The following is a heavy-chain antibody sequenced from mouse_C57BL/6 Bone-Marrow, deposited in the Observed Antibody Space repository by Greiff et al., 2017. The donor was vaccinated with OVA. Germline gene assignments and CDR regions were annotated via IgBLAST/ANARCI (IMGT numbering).Heavy chain of an antibody. Sequence: TASGIDFSRYWMSWVRRAPGKGLEWIGEINPDSSTINYAPSLKDKFIISRDNAKNTLYLQMSKVRSEDTALYYCARPYDPYYYAMDYWGQGTPVTASS. CDR3: ARPYDPYYYAMDY. J-gene: IGHJ4*01. CDR2: INPDSSTI. CDR1: GIDFSRYW. V-gene: IGHV4-1*01. D-gene: IGHD2-3*01.